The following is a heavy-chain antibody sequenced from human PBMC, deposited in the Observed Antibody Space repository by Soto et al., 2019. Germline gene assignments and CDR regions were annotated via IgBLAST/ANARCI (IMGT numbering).Heavy chain of an antibody. V-gene: IGHV5-51*01. J-gene: IGHJ3*02. CDR3: AREEVVVVPAAGGFDI. D-gene: IGHD2-2*01. Sequence: RGESLKISCKGSGYSFTSYWIGWVRQMPGKGLEWMGIIYPGDSDTRYSPSFQGQVTISADKSISTAYLQWSSLKASDTAMYYCAREEVVVVPAAGGFDIWGQGTMVTVSS. CDR2: IYPGDSDT. CDR1: GYSFTSYW.